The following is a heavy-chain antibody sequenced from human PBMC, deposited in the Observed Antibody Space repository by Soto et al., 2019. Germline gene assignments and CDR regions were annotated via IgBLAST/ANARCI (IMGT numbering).Heavy chain of an antibody. CDR2: ISSSSSTI. D-gene: IGHD3-10*01. V-gene: IGHV3-48*02. CDR1: GFTFSSYS. J-gene: IGHJ4*02. CDR3: ARGSTLSSGSGETDY. Sequence: EVQLVESGGGLVQPGGSLRLSCAASGFTFSSYSMNWVRQALGKGLDWVSYISSSSSTIDYADSVKGRFTISRDNAKNALYLQMNSLRDKDTDVYYCARGSTLSSGSGETDYWGQGTLVTVSS.